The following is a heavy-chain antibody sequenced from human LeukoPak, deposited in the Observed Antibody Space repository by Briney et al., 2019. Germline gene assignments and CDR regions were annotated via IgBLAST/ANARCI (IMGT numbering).Heavy chain of an antibody. CDR3: ARTEVIIPRYYYMDV. V-gene: IGHV4-59*01. Sequence: SETLSLTCTVSGGSISSYYWSWIRQPPGKVLEWIGYIYYSGSTNYNPSLKSRVTISVDTSKNQFSLKLSSVTAADTAVYYCARTEVIIPRYYYMDVWGKGTTVTISS. D-gene: IGHD3-3*01. CDR2: IYYSGST. CDR1: GGSISSYY. J-gene: IGHJ6*03.